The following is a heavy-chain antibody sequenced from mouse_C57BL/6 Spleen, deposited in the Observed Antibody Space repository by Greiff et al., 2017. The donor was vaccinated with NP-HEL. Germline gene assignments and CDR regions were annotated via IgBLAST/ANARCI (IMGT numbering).Heavy chain of an antibody. CDR3: ARGEAYYVLDY. D-gene: IGHD2-10*01. CDR2: IYPGDGDT. J-gene: IGHJ2*01. Sequence: QVQLQQSGPELVKPGASVKISCKASGYAFSSSWMNWVKQRPGKGLEWIGRIYPGDGDTNYNGKFKGKATLTADKSSSTAYMQLSSLTSEDSAVYFCARGEAYYVLDYWGQGTTLTVSS. CDR1: GYAFSSSW. V-gene: IGHV1-82*01.